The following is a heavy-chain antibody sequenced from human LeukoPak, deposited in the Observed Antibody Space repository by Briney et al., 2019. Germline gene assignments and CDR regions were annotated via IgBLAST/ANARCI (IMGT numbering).Heavy chain of an antibody. CDR1: GFTFSSYS. CDR2: ISSSSSYI. J-gene: IGHJ4*02. Sequence: KPGGSLRLSCAASGFTFSSYSMNWVRQAPGKGLEWVSSISSSSSYIYYADSVKGRFTISRDNAKNTLYLQMNSLRAEDTAVYYCAKRGWERGSGSYFDYWGQGTLVTVSS. CDR3: AKRGWERGSGSYFDY. D-gene: IGHD3-10*01. V-gene: IGHV3-21*04.